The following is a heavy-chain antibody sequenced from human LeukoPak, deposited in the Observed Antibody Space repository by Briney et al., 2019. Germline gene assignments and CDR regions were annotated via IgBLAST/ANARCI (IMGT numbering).Heavy chain of an antibody. CDR3: ARDRYCSSTSCYPDT. V-gene: IGHV4-4*02. CDR2: IYHSGST. CDR1: GGSISSSNW. J-gene: IGHJ5*02. D-gene: IGHD2-2*01. Sequence: SETLSLTCAVSGGSISSSNWWSWVRQPPGKGLEWIGYIYHSGSTYYNPSLKSRVTISVDRSKNQFSLKLSSVTAADTAVYYCARDRYCSSTSCYPDTWGQGTLVTVSS.